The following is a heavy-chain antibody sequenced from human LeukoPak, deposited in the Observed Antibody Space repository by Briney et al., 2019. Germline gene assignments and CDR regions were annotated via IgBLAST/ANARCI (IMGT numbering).Heavy chain of an antibody. CDR1: GGSISSSSYY. V-gene: IGHV4-61*02. CDR3: ARGGDYGDPGGY. Sequence: PSETLSLTCTVSGGSISSSSYYWNWIRQPAGKGLEWIGRIYTSGIANHNPSLRSRVTVSVDPSKNQFSLKLTSVTAADTAVYFCARGGDYGDPGGYWGQGTLVTVSS. D-gene: IGHD4-17*01. CDR2: IYTSGIA. J-gene: IGHJ4*02.